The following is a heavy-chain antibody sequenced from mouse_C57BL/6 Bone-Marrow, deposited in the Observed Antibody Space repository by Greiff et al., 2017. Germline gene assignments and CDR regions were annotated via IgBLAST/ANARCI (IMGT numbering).Heavy chain of an antibody. J-gene: IGHJ4*01. Sequence: QVQLQQPGAELVKPGASVKLSCKASGYTFTSYWMHWVKQRTGQGLEWIGMIHPNSGSTYYNEKFKSKATLTVDKSSSTAYMQLSSLTSEDSAVYYCARGGPVEAIDYWGQGTSVTVSS. V-gene: IGHV1-64*01. CDR1: GYTFTSYW. CDR2: IHPNSGST. D-gene: IGHD1-1*01. CDR3: ARGGPVEAIDY.